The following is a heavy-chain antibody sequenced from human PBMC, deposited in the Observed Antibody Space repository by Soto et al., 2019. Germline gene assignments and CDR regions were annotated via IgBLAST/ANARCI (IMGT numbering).Heavy chain of an antibody. CDR2: ISYDGSNK. Sequence: QVQLVESGGGVVQPGRSPRLSCAASGFTFSSYAMHWVRQAPGKGLEWVAVISYDGSNKYYADSVKGRFTISRDNSKNTLYLQMNSLRAEDTAVYYCARPVWRNDYNWGYFDLWGRGTLVTVSS. V-gene: IGHV3-30-3*01. CDR1: GFTFSSYA. CDR3: ARPVWRNDYNWGYFDL. D-gene: IGHD4-4*01. J-gene: IGHJ2*01.